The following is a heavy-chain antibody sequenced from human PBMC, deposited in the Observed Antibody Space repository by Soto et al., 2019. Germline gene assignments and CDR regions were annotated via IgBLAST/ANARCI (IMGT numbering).Heavy chain of an antibody. J-gene: IGHJ5*02. CDR3: ASGQCGGDCYPYWFDP. V-gene: IGHV1-18*01. Sequence: GASVKVACKASGYTFTSYGISGVGQAPGQGLEWMGWISAYNGNTNYAQKLQGRVTMTTDTSTSTAYMELRSLRSDDTAVYYCASGQCGGDCYPYWFDPWGQGTLVTVSS. D-gene: IGHD2-21*02. CDR1: GYTFTSYG. CDR2: ISAYNGNT.